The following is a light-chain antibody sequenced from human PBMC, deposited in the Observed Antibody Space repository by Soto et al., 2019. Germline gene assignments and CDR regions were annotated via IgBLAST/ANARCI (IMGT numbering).Light chain of an antibody. J-gene: IGKJ5*01. CDR1: QSVSSN. V-gene: IGKV3D-15*01. Sequence: EIVMTQSPATLSVSPGERATLSCRASQSVSSNLAWYQQKPGQAPRLLIYGASTRATGFPARFSGSGSGTEFTLTISRPQYEDFSGCYCQQYHKLPPGTFGKGTRLEIK. CDR3: QQYHKLPPGT. CDR2: GAS.